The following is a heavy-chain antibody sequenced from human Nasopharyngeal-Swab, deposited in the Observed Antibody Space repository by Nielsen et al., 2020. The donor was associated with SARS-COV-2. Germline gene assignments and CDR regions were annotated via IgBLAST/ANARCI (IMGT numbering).Heavy chain of an antibody. CDR2: IIPIFGTA. V-gene: IGHV1-69*13. CDR1: GGTFSSYA. J-gene: IGHJ6*02. CDR3: ARDGSGSYYSYYYYGMDV. Sequence: SVKVSCKASGGTFSSYAISWVRQAPGQGLEWMGGIIPIFGTANYAQKFQGRVTITADESTSTAYMELSSLRSEDTAVYHCARDGSGSYYSYYYYGMDVWGQGTTVTVSS. D-gene: IGHD1-26*01.